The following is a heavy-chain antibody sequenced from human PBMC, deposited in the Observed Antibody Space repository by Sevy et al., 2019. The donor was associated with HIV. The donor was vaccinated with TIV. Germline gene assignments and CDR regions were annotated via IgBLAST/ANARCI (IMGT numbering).Heavy chain of an antibody. Sequence: GGSLRLSCAASGFTFSSYPMHWVRQAPGKGLEWVSFISFDGTDKYYADSVKGRFTITRDNSKNTLFLQMNSLRPEDTAFYYCVRETTMLPRGAFDFWGQGTMVTVSS. CDR3: VRETTMLPRGAFDF. D-gene: IGHD3-10*01. V-gene: IGHV3-30-3*01. CDR1: GFTFSSYP. CDR2: ISFDGTDK. J-gene: IGHJ3*01.